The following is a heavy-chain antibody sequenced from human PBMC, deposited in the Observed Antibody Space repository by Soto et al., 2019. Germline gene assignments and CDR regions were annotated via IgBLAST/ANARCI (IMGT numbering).Heavy chain of an antibody. CDR3: ARDDTGIGAVTEY. CDR2: INPNSGGT. J-gene: IGHJ4*02. Sequence: GASVKVSCKASGYTFTGYYMHWVRQAPGQGLEWMGWINPNSGGTNYAQKFQGRVTMTRDTSISTAYMELSRLRSDDTAVYYCARDDTGIGAVTEYWGKGTLVTVXS. CDR1: GYTFTGYY. V-gene: IGHV1-2*02. D-gene: IGHD3-10*01.